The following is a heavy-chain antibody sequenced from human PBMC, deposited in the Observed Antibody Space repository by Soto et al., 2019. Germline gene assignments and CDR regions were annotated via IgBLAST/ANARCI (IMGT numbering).Heavy chain of an antibody. D-gene: IGHD5-12*01. CDR2: INPSDGSA. J-gene: IGHJ4*02. V-gene: IGHV1-46*01. CDR3: ARGKDSGFNYFDS. CDR1: GYTFSTYY. Sequence: QVQLVQSGAEVKKPGASVKVSCKASGYTFSTYYMHWVRQAPGQGLEWMGIINPSDGSASYAQRFQGRVTMTRDAFTSTVYMELSSLRSEDTAVYYCARGKDSGFNYFDSWGQGTLVTVSS.